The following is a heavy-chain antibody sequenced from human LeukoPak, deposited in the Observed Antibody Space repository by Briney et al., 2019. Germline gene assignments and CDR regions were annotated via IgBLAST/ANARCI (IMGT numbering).Heavy chain of an antibody. Sequence: QTGGCLRLSCAAAGFSFSRFAMSWVSQAEGKGREWVSAIRGPVPSTYYPDSVKARFTISRHNSKNTLYLEMNSLRAEDTAIHYCAKDFFRWRSGWSGGLDYWGQGTLVTVSS. V-gene: IGHV3-23*01. CDR3: AKDFFRWRSGWSGGLDY. CDR2: IRGPVPST. D-gene: IGHD6-19*01. J-gene: IGHJ4*02. CDR1: GFSFSRFA.